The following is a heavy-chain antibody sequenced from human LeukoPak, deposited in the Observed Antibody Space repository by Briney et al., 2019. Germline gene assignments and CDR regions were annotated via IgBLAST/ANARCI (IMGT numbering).Heavy chain of an antibody. CDR3: ARGHVFYDFWSGYTYYFDY. Sequence: SETLSLTCAVYGGSFSGYYWSWIRQSPGKGLEWIGEINHSGSTNYNPSLKSRVTISVDTSKNQFSLKLSSVTAADTAVYYCARGHVFYDFWSGYTYYFDYWGQGTLVTVSS. J-gene: IGHJ4*02. V-gene: IGHV4-34*01. D-gene: IGHD3-3*01. CDR1: GGSFSGYY. CDR2: INHSGST.